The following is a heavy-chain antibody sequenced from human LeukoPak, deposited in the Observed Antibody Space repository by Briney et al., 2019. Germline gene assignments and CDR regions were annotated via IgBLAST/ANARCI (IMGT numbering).Heavy chain of an antibody. D-gene: IGHD6-13*01. CDR3: ARTYSSSWYLNWLDP. J-gene: IGHJ5*02. V-gene: IGHV1-18*01. CDR1: GYTFTSYG. CDR2: IGAYNGNT. Sequence: ASVKVSCKASGYTFTSYGISWVRQAPGQGLEWMGWIGAYNGNTNYAQKLQGRVTMTTDTSTSTAYMELRSLRSDDTAVYYCARTYSSSWYLNWLDPWGQGTLVTVSS.